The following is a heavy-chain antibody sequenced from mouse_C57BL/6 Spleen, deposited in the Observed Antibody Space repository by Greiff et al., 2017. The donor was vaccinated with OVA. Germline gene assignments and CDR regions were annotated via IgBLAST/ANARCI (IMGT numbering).Heavy chain of an antibody. CDR2: IHPNSGST. D-gene: IGHD1-1*02. V-gene: IGHV1-64*01. CDR1: GYTFTSYW. J-gene: IGHJ2*01. CDR3: ARNYGDYFDY. Sequence: QVQLQQPGAELVKPGASVKLSCKASGYTFTSYWMHWVKQRPGQGLEWIGMIHPNSGSTNYNEKFKSKATLTVDKSSSTAYRQLSSLTSEDSAVYYCARNYGDYFDYWGQGTTLTVSS.